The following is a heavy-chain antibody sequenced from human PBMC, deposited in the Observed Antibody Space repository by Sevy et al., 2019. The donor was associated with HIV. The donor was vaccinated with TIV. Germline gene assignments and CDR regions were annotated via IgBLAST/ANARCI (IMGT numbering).Heavy chain of an antibody. CDR1: GFTFSNAW. CDR2: IKSKTDGGTT. V-gene: IGHV3-15*01. Sequence: GGSLRLSCAASGFTFSNAWMSWVRQAPGKGLEWVGRIKSKTDGGTTDYAAPVKGKFTISTDESKNTLYLQMNSLNTEDTAVYYCTTDTGISDYDFWSGRDDTFDNWGQGTMVTVSS. CDR3: TTDTGISDYDFWSGRDDTFDN. D-gene: IGHD3-3*01. J-gene: IGHJ3*02.